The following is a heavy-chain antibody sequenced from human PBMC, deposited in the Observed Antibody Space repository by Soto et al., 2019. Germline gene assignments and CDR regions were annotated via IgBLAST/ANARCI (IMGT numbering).Heavy chain of an antibody. J-gene: IGHJ4*02. D-gene: IGHD6-19*01. CDR3: ARDSFIAVAGTGQHFDY. CDR2: IYHSGST. V-gene: IGHV4-38-2*02. CDR1: GYSISIGYY. Sequence: LPLTCAVSGYSISIGYYWGWIRQPPGEGLDWIGSIYHSGSTYYNPSLKSRVTISVDTSKNQFSLKLSCVTAADTDVYYCARDSFIAVAGTGQHFDYWGQGTLVTVSS.